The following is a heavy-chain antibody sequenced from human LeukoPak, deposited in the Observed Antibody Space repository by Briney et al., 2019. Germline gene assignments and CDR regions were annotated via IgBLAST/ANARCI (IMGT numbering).Heavy chain of an antibody. CDR2: IHYSGST. CDR1: GGSISSSSYY. D-gene: IGHD6-13*01. J-gene: IGHJ4*02. V-gene: IGHV4-39*01. Sequence: PSETLSLTCTVSGGSISSSSYYWGWIRQPPGKGLEWIGSIHYSGSTYYNPSLKSRVTISVDTSKNQFSLKLSSVTAADTAVYYCARPHSSSRYVDYWGQGTLVTVSS. CDR3: ARPHSSSRYVDY.